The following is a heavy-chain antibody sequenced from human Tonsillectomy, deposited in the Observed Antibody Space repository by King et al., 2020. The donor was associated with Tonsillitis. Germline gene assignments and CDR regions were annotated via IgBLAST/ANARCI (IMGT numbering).Heavy chain of an antibody. CDR3: ARDSNDFWSGYYNH. CDR2: ISRSGTYR. D-gene: IGHD3-3*01. J-gene: IGHJ5*02. V-gene: IGHV3-21*01. CDR1: GCTFSSYT. Sequence: DVQLVESGGGLVKPGGSLRLSCAASGCTFSSYTMTWVCQAPGKWLACVSSISRSGTYRYYSDSVKGRFTISRDNAKNSLYLQMNSLRAEDTGVYYCARDSNDFWSGYYNHWGQGTLVTVSS.